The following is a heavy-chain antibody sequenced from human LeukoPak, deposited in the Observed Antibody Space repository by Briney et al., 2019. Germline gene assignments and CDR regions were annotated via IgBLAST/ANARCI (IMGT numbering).Heavy chain of an antibody. D-gene: IGHD6-19*01. CDR3: AREGKLTGYFGGLGFNY. CDR1: GGSISSFY. CDR2: IDYSGST. V-gene: IGHV4-59*01. Sequence: PSETLSLTCTVSGGSISSFYWSWIRQPPGKGLEWIGNIDYSGSTIYNPALKSGVTVSVDTSKNQFSLNLTSVTAADTAVYYCAREGKLTGYFGGLGFNYWGQGILVTVSS. J-gene: IGHJ4*02.